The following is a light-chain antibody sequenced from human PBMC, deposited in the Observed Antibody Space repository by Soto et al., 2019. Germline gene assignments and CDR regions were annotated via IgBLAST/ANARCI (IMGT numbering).Light chain of an antibody. J-gene: IGLJ3*02. V-gene: IGLV1-51*01. Sequence: QSVLTQPPSVSAAAGQNVTISCSGTSYNIGSNFVSWYKQFQGTAPELVIYDNDQQPSGNPVRFSVSKSGTSASLGITGLQPGDEGDYYCDTWENSLHPYAVFGGGTKVTVL. CDR1: SYNIGSNF. CDR3: DTWENSLHPYAV. CDR2: DND.